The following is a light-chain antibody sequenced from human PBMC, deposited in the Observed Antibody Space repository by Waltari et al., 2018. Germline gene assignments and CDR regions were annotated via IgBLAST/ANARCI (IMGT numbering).Light chain of an antibody. CDR2: DTS. CDR1: QSVTNY. V-gene: IGKV3-11*01. Sequence: DIVLTQSTALLSLSPGERASLSCRASQSVTNYLAWYQQKPGQAPRLLIYDTSNRATGIPARFSGSGFGTDFTLTISSLEPEDFAVYYCQQRRDWPLTFGGGTKVEIK. J-gene: IGKJ4*01. CDR3: QQRRDWPLT.